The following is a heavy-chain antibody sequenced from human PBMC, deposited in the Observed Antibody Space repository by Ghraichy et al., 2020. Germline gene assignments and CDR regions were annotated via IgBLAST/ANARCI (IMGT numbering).Heavy chain of an antibody. CDR1: GFTFDDYA. CDR3: AKAPRGYDSSGYYYGGYFDL. J-gene: IGHJ2*01. V-gene: IGHV3-9*01. D-gene: IGHD3-22*01. CDR2: ISWNSGSI. Sequence: SLNISCAASGFTFDDYAMHWVRQAPGKGLEWVSGISWNSGSIGYADSVKGRFTISRDNAKNSLYLQMNSLRAEDTALYYCAKAPRGYDSSGYYYGGYFDLWGRGTLVTVSS.